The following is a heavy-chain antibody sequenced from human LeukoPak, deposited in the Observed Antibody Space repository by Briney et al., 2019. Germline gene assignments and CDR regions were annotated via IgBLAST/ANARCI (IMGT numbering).Heavy chain of an antibody. Sequence: SETLSLTCTVSGGSISSSSSYWGWIRQPPGKGLEWIGSIYYSGSTYYNPSLKSRVTISVDTSKNQFSLKLSSVTAADTAVYYCARIEYSGPVDYWGQGTLVTVSS. CDR3: ARIEYSGPVDY. J-gene: IGHJ4*02. CDR1: GGSISSSSSY. D-gene: IGHD1-26*01. CDR2: IYYSGST. V-gene: IGHV4-39*07.